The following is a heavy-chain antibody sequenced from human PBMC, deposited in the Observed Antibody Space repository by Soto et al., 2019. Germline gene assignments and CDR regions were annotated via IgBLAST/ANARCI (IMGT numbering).Heavy chain of an antibody. D-gene: IGHD3-3*01. J-gene: IGHJ6*02. Sequence: EVQLLESGGGLVQPGGSLTLSCAVSGFSFSTYAMCWVRQAPGTGLECVSGINDDGDRTYYHDSVTARFTISRDNSKHTLYLQMNSLRAEDTAVYYCAREEWTNSRPYLYSGMDVWGQGTTFTVAS. CDR1: GFSFSTYA. CDR3: AREEWTNSRPYLYSGMDV. V-gene: IGHV3-23*01. CDR2: INDDGDRT.